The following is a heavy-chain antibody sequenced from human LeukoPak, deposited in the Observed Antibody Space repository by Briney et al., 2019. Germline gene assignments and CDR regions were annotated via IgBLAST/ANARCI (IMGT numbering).Heavy chain of an antibody. CDR2: ICTSGRT. D-gene: IGHD2-2*01. J-gene: IGHJ6*03. CDR1: GVSLSSGSYY. CDR3: ARDSTWDGIVVVPAADYYYYMDV. Sequence: PSETPSLTCTVSGVSLSSGSYYWSWIRPPPGKGLECIGRICTSGRTNSNPSLKSRDTISVDTSKNQYSLKLSSVTTADTAVYYCARDSTWDGIVVVPAADYYYYMDVWGKGTTVTVSS. V-gene: IGHV4-61*02.